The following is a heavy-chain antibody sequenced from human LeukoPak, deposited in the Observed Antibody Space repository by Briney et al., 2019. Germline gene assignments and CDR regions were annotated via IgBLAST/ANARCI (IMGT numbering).Heavy chain of an antibody. D-gene: IGHD6-6*01. CDR2: MNPNSGNT. CDR3: ARRAAAHNYYYYYMDV. V-gene: IGHV1-8*01. Sequence: ASVKVSCKASGYTFTSYDVNWVRQATGQGLEWMGWMNPNSGNTGYAQKFQGRVTMTWNTSISTAYMELSSLRSEDTAVYYCARRAAAHNYYYYYMDVWGKGTTVTVSS. CDR1: GYTFTSYD. J-gene: IGHJ6*03.